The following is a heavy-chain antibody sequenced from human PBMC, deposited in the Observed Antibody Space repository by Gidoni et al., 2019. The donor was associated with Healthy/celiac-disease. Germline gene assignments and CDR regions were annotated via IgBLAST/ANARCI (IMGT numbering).Heavy chain of an antibody. CDR3: ARFRGHDSSGYYRELDGFDI. V-gene: IGHV3-30*03. Sequence: VQLLSSGRAMVQPGRSLSLPCAASGFTLSSYFIPWVRQAPVKGLEWVGVISDDGSNKYYEDCVKGRFTISRDNSKNTLYLQMNRLRAEDTAVYYCARFRGHDSSGYYRELDGFDIWGQGTMVTVAS. CDR2: ISDDGSNK. CDR1: GFTLSSYF. J-gene: IGHJ3*02. D-gene: IGHD3-22*01.